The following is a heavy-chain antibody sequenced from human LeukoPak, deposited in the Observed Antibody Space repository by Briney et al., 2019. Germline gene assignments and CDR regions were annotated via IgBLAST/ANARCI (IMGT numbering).Heavy chain of an antibody. CDR3: ARERWLQVVIDY. V-gene: IGHV4-34*01. CDR1: GGSFSGYY. J-gene: IGHJ4*02. CDR2: INHSGST. D-gene: IGHD5-24*01. Sequence: SETLSLTCAVCGGSFSGYYWSWIRQPPGKGLEWIGEINHSGSTNYNPSLTSRVTISVDTSKNQFSLKLSSVTAADTAVYYCARERWLQVVIDYWGQGTLVTVSS.